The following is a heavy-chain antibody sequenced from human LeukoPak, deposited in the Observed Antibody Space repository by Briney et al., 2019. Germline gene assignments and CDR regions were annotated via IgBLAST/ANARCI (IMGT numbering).Heavy chain of an antibody. D-gene: IGHD5-24*01. V-gene: IGHV1-2*06. CDR2: INPNSGGT. CDR3: ARDRRGGYNSEYYFDY. J-gene: IGHJ4*02. Sequence: ASVKVSCKASGYTFTGYYMHWVRQAPGQGLEWMGRINPNSGGTNYAQKFQGRVTMTRDTSISTAYMELSRLRSDDTAVYYCARDRRGGYNSEYYFDYWGQGTLVTVSS. CDR1: GYTFTGYY.